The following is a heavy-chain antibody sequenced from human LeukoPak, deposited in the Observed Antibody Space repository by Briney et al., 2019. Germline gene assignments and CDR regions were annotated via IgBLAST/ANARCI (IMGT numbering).Heavy chain of an antibody. CDR2: INNYNGNT. CDR1: GFIFTSYG. V-gene: IGHV1-18*01. Sequence: ASVKVSCKTSGFIFTSYGISWVRRAPGQGLEWMGWINNYNGNTNYIEKVQGRVTMTIDTSASTAYMELRSLRSDDTAVYYCARGIMGTEGYWGQGTLVTVSS. D-gene: IGHD1-26*01. CDR3: ARGIMGTEGY. J-gene: IGHJ4*02.